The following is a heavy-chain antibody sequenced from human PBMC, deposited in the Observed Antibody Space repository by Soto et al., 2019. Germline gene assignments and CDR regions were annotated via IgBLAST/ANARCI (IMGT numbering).Heavy chain of an antibody. CDR3: ARSRTYCGGDCYSTNWFDP. D-gene: IGHD2-21*02. CDR1: GYTFTGYY. V-gene: IGHV1-2*02. Sequence: GASVKVSCKASGYTFTGYYMHWVRQAPGQGLEWMGWINPNSGGTNYAQKFQGRVTMTRDTSISTAYMELSRLRSDDTAVYYCARSRTYCGGDCYSTNWFDPWGQGTLVTVSS. CDR2: INPNSGGT. J-gene: IGHJ5*02.